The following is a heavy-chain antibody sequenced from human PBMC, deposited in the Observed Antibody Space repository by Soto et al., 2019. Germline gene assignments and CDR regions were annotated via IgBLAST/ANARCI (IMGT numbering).Heavy chain of an antibody. J-gene: IGHJ4*02. CDR2: IYHSGST. V-gene: IGHV4-31*03. CDR1: GGSISSGGHY. CDR3: ARDRDRKYYFDV. Sequence: TSETLSLTCTVSGGSISSGGHYWSWIRQHPGKGLEWIGYIYHSGSTYYNPSLKSRVTISVDTSKNQFSLKVSSVTAADTAVYYCARDRDRKYYFDVWGQGTLVTVSS. D-gene: IGHD3-10*01.